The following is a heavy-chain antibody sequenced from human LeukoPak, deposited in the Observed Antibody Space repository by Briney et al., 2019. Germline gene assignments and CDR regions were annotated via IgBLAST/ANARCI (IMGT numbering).Heavy chain of an antibody. CDR2: INHSGST. CDR1: GGSFSGYY. D-gene: IGHD2-2*01. CDR3: AREADAMFYPLWMAPLRDAGNAFDI. Sequence: SETLSLTCAVYGGSFSGYYWSWIRQPPGKGLEWIGEINHSGSTNYNPSLKSRVTISVDTSKNQFSLKLSSVTAADTAVYYCAREADAMFYPLWMAPLRDAGNAFDIWGQGTMVTVSS. V-gene: IGHV4-34*01. J-gene: IGHJ3*02.